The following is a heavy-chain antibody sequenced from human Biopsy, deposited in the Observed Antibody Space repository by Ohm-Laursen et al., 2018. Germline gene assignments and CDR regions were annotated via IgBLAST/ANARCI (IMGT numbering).Heavy chain of an antibody. CDR2: IYSSGRT. D-gene: IGHD2-2*01. J-gene: IGHJ4*02. CDR1: GGSISGYH. Sequence: GTLSLTCTVSGGSISGYHWSWIRKSPGKGLEWLAYIYSSGRTNYNPSLKSRIIVSVDTSKNQLPLKVTFVTATDTAVYYCARMPHFDYWGQGILVTVSS. V-gene: IGHV4-4*08. CDR3: ARMPHFDY.